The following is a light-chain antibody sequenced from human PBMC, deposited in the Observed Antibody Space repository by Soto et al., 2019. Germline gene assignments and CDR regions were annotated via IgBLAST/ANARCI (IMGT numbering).Light chain of an antibody. CDR3: SSYTSITTFV. V-gene: IGLV2-14*01. CDR1: SSDVGGYNY. J-gene: IGLJ1*01. CDR2: EVS. Sequence: QSALTQPASVSGSPGQSITISYTGTSSDVGGYNYVSWYQQHPGKAPKLMIYEVSNRPSGVSNRVSGSKSGNTDSLTISGLQTEDEADYYCSSYTSITTFVFGPGTKLTVL.